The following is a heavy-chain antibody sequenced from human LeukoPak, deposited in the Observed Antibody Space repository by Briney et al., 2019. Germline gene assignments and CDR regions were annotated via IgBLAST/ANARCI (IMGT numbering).Heavy chain of an antibody. D-gene: IGHD3-9*01. Sequence: SETLSLTCTVSGGSISSYYWSWIRQPPGKGLEWIGYIYYSGSTNYNPSLKSRVTISVDTSKNQFSLKLSSVTAADTAVYYCARVLNYDILTGYPDWYFDLWGRGTLVTVSS. CDR2: IYYSGST. V-gene: IGHV4-59*01. CDR1: GGSISSYY. CDR3: ARVLNYDILTGYPDWYFDL. J-gene: IGHJ2*01.